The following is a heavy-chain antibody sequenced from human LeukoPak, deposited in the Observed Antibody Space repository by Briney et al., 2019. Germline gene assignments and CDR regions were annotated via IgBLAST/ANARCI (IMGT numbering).Heavy chain of an antibody. V-gene: IGHV1-69*13. Sequence: SVTVSCKASGGTFSSYAVSWVRQAPGQGLEWVGGIVPIFGTANYAQKFQGRVTITADESTSTAYMELSSLRSEDTAVYYCARDSFYDSSGYYAWGQGTLVTVSS. CDR1: GGTFSSYA. D-gene: IGHD3-22*01. CDR3: ARDSFYDSSGYYA. J-gene: IGHJ5*02. CDR2: IVPIFGTA.